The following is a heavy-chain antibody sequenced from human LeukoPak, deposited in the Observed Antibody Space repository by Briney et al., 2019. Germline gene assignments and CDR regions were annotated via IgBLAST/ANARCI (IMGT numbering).Heavy chain of an antibody. J-gene: IGHJ4*02. CDR1: GGSISSYY. CDR3: ARHGGDGYNGY. Sequence: SSETLSLTCAVSGGSISSYYWSWIRQPPGKGLEWSGYIYYRGSTNYNPSLKSRVTISVDTSKNQFSLKLSSVTAADTAVYYCARHGGDGYNGYWGQGTLVTVSS. V-gene: IGHV4-59*08. D-gene: IGHD5-24*01. CDR2: IYYRGST.